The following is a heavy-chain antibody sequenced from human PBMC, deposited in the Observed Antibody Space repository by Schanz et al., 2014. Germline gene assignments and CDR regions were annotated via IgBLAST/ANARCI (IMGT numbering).Heavy chain of an antibody. D-gene: IGHD5-12*01. J-gene: IGHJ3*01. CDR1: GFTFRNYA. CDR2: MYINSGST. V-gene: IGHV3-23*04. CDR3: ARDGGRDGYNLAFDV. Sequence: EVQLVESGGGLVQPGGSLRLSCATSGFTFRNYALSWVRQAPGKGLEWISSMYINSGSTQYADSVKGRFIISRDSSKNTLFLQMNSLRAEDTAVYFCARDGGRDGYNLAFDVWGQGTLVTVSS.